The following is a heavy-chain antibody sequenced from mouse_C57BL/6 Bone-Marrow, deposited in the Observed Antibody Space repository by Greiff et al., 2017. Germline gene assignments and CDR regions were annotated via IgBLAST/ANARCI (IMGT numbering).Heavy chain of an antibody. Sequence: QVQLKESGPGLVQPSQSLSITCTVSGFSLTSYGVHWVRQSPGKGLEWLGVIWRGGSTDYNAAFMSRLSITKDNSKRQVFFKMNSLQADDTAIYYCSNNYYGSSYDAMDYWGQGTSVTVSS. CDR3: SNNYYGSSYDAMDY. D-gene: IGHD1-1*01. V-gene: IGHV2-5*01. CDR1: GFSLTSYG. J-gene: IGHJ4*01. CDR2: IWRGGST.